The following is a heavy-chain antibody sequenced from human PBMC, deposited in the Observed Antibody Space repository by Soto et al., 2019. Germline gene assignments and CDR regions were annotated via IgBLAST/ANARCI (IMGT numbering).Heavy chain of an antibody. D-gene: IGHD3-22*01. CDR2: NIPIFGTA. J-gene: IGHJ4*02. Sequence: QEQLVQSGAEVKKPGSSVKVSCKASGGIFSSYAISWVRQAPGQGLEWMGGNIPIFGTANYAQKFQGRVTIPADESTNAAYMDLSSLKSEDTAIYYCARGGSGYVWVNEFWGQGTLVTVSS. CDR1: GGIFSSYA. V-gene: IGHV1-69*01. CDR3: ARGGSGYVWVNEF.